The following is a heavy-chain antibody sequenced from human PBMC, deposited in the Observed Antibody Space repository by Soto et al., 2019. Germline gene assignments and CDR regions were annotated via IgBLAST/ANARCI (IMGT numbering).Heavy chain of an antibody. CDR3: ARVDSSSWAGLYYYYYGMDV. Sequence: ASVKVSCKASGYTFTSYGISWVRQAPGQGLEWMGWISAYNGNTNYAQKLRGRVTMTTDTSTSTAYMELRSLRSDDTAVYYCARVDSSSWAGLYYYYYGMDVWGQGTTVTVSS. CDR1: GYTFTSYG. D-gene: IGHD6-13*01. J-gene: IGHJ6*02. CDR2: ISAYNGNT. V-gene: IGHV1-18*01.